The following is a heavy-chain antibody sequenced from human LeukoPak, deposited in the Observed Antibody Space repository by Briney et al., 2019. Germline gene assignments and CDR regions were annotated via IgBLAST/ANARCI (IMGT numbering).Heavy chain of an antibody. D-gene: IGHD5-24*01. CDR3: ARGWLQLTDY. V-gene: IGHV4-59*01. Sequence: KASETLSLTCTVSGGSISSYYWSWIRQPPGKGLEWIGYIYYSGSTNYNPSLKSRVTISVDTSKNQFSLKLSSVTAADTAVYYCARGWLQLTDYWGQGTLVTISS. CDR1: GGSISSYY. CDR2: IYYSGST. J-gene: IGHJ4*02.